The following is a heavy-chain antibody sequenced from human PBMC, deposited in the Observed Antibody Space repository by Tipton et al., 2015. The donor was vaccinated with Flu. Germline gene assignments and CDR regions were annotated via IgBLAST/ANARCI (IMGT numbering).Heavy chain of an antibody. D-gene: IGHD2-2*01. CDR1: GGSISSYY. J-gene: IGHJ4*02. Sequence: TLSLTCTVSGGSISSYYWNWIRQPPGKGLGWIGYIYNSEYTKYNPSLKSRVTISVDTSKKQLSLQLRSVTAADTAVYYCARDPSLGMPDYFDFWGQGILVTVSS. V-gene: IGHV4-59*12. CDR2: IYNSEYT. CDR3: ARDPSLGMPDYFDF.